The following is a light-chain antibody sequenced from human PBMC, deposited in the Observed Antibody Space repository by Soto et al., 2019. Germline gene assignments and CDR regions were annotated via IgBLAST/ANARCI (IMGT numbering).Light chain of an antibody. CDR2: LNSDGSH. Sequence: QAVLTQSPSASASLGASVKLTCTLSSWHSSYAIAWHQQQPEKGPRYLMKLNSDGSHSKGDWIPDRFSGSSSGAERYLTISSRQSEDEADYYCQTWGTGNVVFGGGTQLTVL. CDR1: SWHSSYA. V-gene: IGLV4-69*01. J-gene: IGLJ2*01. CDR3: QTWGTGNVV.